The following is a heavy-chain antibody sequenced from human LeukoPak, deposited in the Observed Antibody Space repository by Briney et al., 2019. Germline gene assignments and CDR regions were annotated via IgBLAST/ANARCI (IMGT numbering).Heavy chain of an antibody. CDR1: GFTFSSYG. CDR3: AREPQGEFDI. J-gene: IGHJ3*02. CDR2: ISSSSSTI. V-gene: IGHV3-48*02. Sequence: GGSLRLSCAASGFTFSSYGMHWVRQAPGKGLEWVSYISSSSSTIYYADSVKGRFTISRDNAKNSLYLQMNSLRDEDTAVYYCAREPQGEFDIWGQGTMVTVSS.